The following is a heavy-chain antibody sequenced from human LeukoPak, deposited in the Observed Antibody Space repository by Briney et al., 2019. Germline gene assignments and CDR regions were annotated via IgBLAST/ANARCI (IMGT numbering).Heavy chain of an antibody. CDR3: ARDYGSGYLGGYYYYYMDV. D-gene: IGHD3-22*01. CDR2: ISAYNGNT. V-gene: IGHV1-18*01. Sequence: ASVKVSCKASGYTFTSYGISWVRQAPGQGLEWMGWISAYNGNTNYAQKLQGRVTMTTDTSTSTAYMELRSLRSDDTAVYYCARDYGSGYLGGYYYYYMDVWGKGTMVTVSS. J-gene: IGHJ6*03. CDR1: GYTFTSYG.